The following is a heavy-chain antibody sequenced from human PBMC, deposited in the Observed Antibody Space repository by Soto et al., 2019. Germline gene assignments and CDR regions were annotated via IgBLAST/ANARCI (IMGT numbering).Heavy chain of an antibody. Sequence: GSLRLSCAASGFTFSSYEMNWVRQAPGKGLEWVSYISSSGSTIYYADSVKGRFTISRDNAKNSLYLQMNSLRAEDTAVYYCARGYYYRAIWYFDLWGRGTLVTVSS. CDR3: ARGYYYRAIWYFDL. D-gene: IGHD3-22*01. J-gene: IGHJ2*01. V-gene: IGHV3-48*03. CDR1: GFTFSSYE. CDR2: ISSSGSTI.